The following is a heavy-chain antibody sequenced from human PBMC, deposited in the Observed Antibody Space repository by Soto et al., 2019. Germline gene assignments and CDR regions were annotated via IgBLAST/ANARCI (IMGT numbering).Heavy chain of an antibody. J-gene: IGHJ4*02. CDR2: IYFDGIT. Sequence: SETLSLTCTVSGGSISSGDYYWTWVRQPPGKGLDWIGSIYFDGITYYNPSLKSRVAISVDTSKNQFSLKLNSVTAADTAVYSCARCGSTSYTAFDYWGQGALVTVSS. CDR1: GGSISSGDYY. D-gene: IGHD2-2*01. CDR3: ARCGSTSYTAFDY. V-gene: IGHV4-39*01.